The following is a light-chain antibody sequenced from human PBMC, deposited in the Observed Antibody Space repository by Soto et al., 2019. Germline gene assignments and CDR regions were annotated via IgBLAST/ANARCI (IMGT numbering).Light chain of an antibody. V-gene: IGKV2-30*01. CDR2: KVS. J-gene: IGKJ5*01. CDR3: MQVSQWPTT. CDR1: QSLVSSDGNTY. Sequence: DVVLTQSPLSLPVTLGQPASLSCRSSQSLVSSDGNTYLSWIQQRPGQSPRRIIYKVSNRDSGVPDRFSGSGSGTDFALRISGVEAEDVGVYFCMQVSQWPTTFGQGTRLQI.